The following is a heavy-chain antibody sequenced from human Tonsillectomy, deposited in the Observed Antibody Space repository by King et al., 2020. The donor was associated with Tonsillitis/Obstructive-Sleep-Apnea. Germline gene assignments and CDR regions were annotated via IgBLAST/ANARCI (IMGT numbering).Heavy chain of an antibody. V-gene: IGHV4-61*01. Sequence: VQLQESGPGLVKPSETLSLTCTVSGGSVSSGSYYWSWIRQPPGKGLEWIGYIYYSGSTNYNPSLKSRVTISVDTSKNPFSLKLSSVTAADTAVYYCATKKGFLEGNYYYYYMDVWGKGTTVTVSS. CDR3: ATKKGFLEGNYYYYYMDV. CDR1: GGSVSSGSYY. J-gene: IGHJ6*03. D-gene: IGHD3-3*01. CDR2: IYYSGST.